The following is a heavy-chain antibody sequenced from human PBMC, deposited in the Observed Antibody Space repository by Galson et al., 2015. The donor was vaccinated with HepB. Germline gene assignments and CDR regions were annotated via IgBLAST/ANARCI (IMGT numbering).Heavy chain of an antibody. D-gene: IGHD1-26*01. J-gene: IGHJ4*02. CDR1: GYTFTSYD. Sequence: SVKVSCKASGYTFTSYDMHWVRQAPGQGLEWMGIINPSGGSTSYAQKSQGRVTMTRDTSTSTVYMELSSLRSEDTAVYYCARAVGATWRFDYWGPGTLVTVPP. CDR3: ARAVGATWRFDY. CDR2: INPSGGST. V-gene: IGHV1-46*01.